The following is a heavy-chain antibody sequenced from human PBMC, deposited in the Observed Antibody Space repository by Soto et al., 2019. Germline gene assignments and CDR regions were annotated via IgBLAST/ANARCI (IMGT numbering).Heavy chain of an antibody. CDR1: GFSLTPSGLG. CDR2: IYWDDER. Sequence: QITLKESGPTLVKPTQTLTLTCIFSGFSLTPSGLGVGWIRQPPGEALEWLAVIYWDDERHYSPSLKSRLTISKGNSIDQVVLTMTNMDPVDTATYYCAHPKTRSSAYFDYWGQGILVTVSS. V-gene: IGHV2-5*02. J-gene: IGHJ4*02. CDR3: AHPKTRSSAYFDY. D-gene: IGHD3-22*01.